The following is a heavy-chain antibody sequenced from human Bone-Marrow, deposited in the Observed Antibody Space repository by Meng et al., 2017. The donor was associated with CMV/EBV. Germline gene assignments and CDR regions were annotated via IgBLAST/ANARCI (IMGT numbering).Heavy chain of an antibody. CDR2: ISAYNGNT. V-gene: IGHV1-18*01. Sequence: ASVKVSCKASGYTFTSYGISWVRQAPGQGLEWMGWISAYNGNTSYAQKLQGRVTMTTDTSTSTAYMELRSLRSDDTAVYYCARVHSSDYYFDDWGQGTLVTVSS. CDR3: ARVHSSDYYFDD. J-gene: IGHJ4*02. CDR1: GYTFTSYG. D-gene: IGHD6-19*01.